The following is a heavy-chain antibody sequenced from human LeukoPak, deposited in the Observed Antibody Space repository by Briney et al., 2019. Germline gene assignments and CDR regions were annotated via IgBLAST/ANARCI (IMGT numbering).Heavy chain of an antibody. CDR2: IYYSGST. J-gene: IGHJ6*02. V-gene: IGHV4-59*01. D-gene: IGHD3-22*01. CDR1: GGSFSDYY. CDR3: ARAWDDKLGMDV. Sequence: SETLSLTCAVYGGSFSDYYWSWIRQPPGKGLEWIGYIYYSGSTNYNPSLKSRVTISVDTSKNQFSLKLSSVTAADTAVYYCARAWDDKLGMDVWGQGTTVTVSS.